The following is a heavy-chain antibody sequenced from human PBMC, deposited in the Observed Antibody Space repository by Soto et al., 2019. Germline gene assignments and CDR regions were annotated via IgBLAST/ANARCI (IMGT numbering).Heavy chain of an antibody. V-gene: IGHV3-23*01. CDR1: GFTFSSYA. D-gene: IGHD3-9*01. Sequence: EVQLLESGGGLVQPGGSLRLSCAASGFTFSSYAMSWVRQAPGKGLEWVSAISGSGGSTYYADSVKGRFTISSDNSKSTLYLHMNSLRAADTAVSYCAKTPIAYILTGYQGYFDLWGRGTLVTVSS. CDR3: AKTPIAYILTGYQGYFDL. J-gene: IGHJ2*01. CDR2: ISGSGGST.